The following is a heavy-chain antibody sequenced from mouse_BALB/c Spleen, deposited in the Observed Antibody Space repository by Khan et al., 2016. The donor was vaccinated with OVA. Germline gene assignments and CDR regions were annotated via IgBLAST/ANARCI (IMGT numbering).Heavy chain of an antibody. CDR3: ARSGYDYFAY. J-gene: IGHJ3*01. CDR2: IYPGDGNT. D-gene: IGHD2-14*01. CDR1: GYAFSNYL. V-gene: IGHV1-80*01. Sequence: QVQLKESGAELVRPGSSVKISCKASGYAFSNYLMNWVKQGPGQGLEWIGQIYPGDGNTNYNGKFKDKATLTADKSSSTAYIQLSSLTSEDSAVYFWARSGYDYFAYWGQGTLVTVSA.